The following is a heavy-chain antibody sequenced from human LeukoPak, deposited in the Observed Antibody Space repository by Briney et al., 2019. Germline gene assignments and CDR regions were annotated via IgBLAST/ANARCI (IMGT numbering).Heavy chain of an antibody. V-gene: IGHV3-48*03. D-gene: IGHD1-1*01. J-gene: IGHJ4*02. CDR2: ISASDNTI. CDR3: ARATGTTDY. CDR1: GFPFSFSE. Sequence: PGGSLRLSCAASGFPFSFSEMNWVRQAPGKGLEWISYISASDNTIYYADSVKGRFTISRDNAKNSLYPQMNSLRAEDTAAYYCARATGTTDYWGQGTLVTVSS.